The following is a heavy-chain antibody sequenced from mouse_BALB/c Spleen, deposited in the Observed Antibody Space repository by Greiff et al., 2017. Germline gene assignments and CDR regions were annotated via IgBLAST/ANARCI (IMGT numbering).Heavy chain of an antibody. V-gene: IGHV3-6*02. J-gene: IGHJ1*01. CDR3: ARAAWYFDV. Sequence: ESGPGLVKPSQSLSLTCSVTGYSITSGYYWNWIRQFPGNKLEWMGYISYDGSNNYNPSLKNRISITRDTSKNQFFLKLNSVTTEDTATYYCARAAWYFDVWGAGTTVTVSS. CDR1: GYSITSGYY. CDR2: ISYDGSN.